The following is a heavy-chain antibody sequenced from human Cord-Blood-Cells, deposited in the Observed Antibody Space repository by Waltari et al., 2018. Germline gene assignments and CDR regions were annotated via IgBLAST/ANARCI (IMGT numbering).Heavy chain of an antibody. J-gene: IGHJ4*02. D-gene: IGHD4-17*01. CDR2: IIPIFGTA. CDR1: GGTFSSYA. CDR3: ARAGGDGDYVNIPFDY. V-gene: IGHV1-69*06. Sequence: QVQLVQSGAEVKKPGSSVKVSCKASGGTFSSYAISWVRQAPGQGLVWMGGIIPIFGTANYAQKFQGRVTITADKSTSTAYMELSSLRSEDTAVYYCARAGGDGDYVNIPFDYWGQGTLVTVSS.